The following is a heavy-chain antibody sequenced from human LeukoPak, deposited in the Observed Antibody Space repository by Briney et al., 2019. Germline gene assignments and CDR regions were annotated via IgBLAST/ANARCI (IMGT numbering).Heavy chain of an antibody. CDR1: GYISPSYG. D-gene: IGHD2-2*01. CDR3: ARVRRSPPYCRSPRCSGYFQH. J-gene: IGHJ1*01. CDR2: IGTYNANR. Sequence: ASVKVSCKGSGYISPSYGFSWVRQAPGQGLEWMGWIGTYNANRNYAQKFQGRVNMTTDTSTNTAYMELRSLKSDDTAVYYCARVRRSPPYCRSPRCSGYFQHWGQGTQVTVSS. V-gene: IGHV1-18*04.